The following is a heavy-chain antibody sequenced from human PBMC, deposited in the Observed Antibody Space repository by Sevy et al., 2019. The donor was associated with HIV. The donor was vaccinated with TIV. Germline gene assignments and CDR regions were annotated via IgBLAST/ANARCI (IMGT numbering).Heavy chain of an antibody. CDR3: ARASAAAGGKSGPIDAFDI. CDR2: ISTLKDT. Sequence: GGSLRLSCVASGYTFSTYDMHLVRQVKGKGLEWVSGISTLKDTYYPDSVKGRFIISREDAKNSLYLQMNSLRAGDTAVYYCARASAAAGGKSGPIDAFDIWRQGTLVTVSS. V-gene: IGHV3-13*01. J-gene: IGHJ3*02. D-gene: IGHD6-13*01. CDR1: GYTFSTYD.